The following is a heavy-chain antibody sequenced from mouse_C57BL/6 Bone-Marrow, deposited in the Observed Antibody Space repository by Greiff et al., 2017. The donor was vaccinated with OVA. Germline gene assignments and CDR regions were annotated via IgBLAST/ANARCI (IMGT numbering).Heavy chain of an antibody. D-gene: IGHD1-1*01. CDR2: ISNLAYSI. Sequence: EVQLVESGGGLVQPGGSLKLSCAASGFTFSDYGMAWVRQAPRKGPEWVAFISNLAYSIYYADTVTGRFTISRENAKNTLYLEMSSLRSEDTAMYDCARRAYYGSRNAMDYWGQGTSVTVSS. CDR1: GFTFSDYG. V-gene: IGHV5-15*01. J-gene: IGHJ4*01. CDR3: ARRAYYGSRNAMDY.